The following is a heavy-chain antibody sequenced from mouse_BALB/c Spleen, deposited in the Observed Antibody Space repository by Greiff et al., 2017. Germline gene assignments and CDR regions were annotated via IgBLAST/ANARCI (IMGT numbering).Heavy chain of an antibody. D-gene: IGHD2-12*01. J-gene: IGHJ3*01. CDR3: VNSFAY. CDR1: GFTFSSFG. V-gene: IGHV5-17*02. Sequence: EVMLVESGGGLVQPGGSRKLSCAASGFTFSSFGMHWVRQAPEKGLEWVAYISSGSSTIYYADTVKGRFTISRDNPKNTLFLQMTSLRSEDTAMYYCVNSFAYWGQGTLVTVSA. CDR2: ISSGSSTI.